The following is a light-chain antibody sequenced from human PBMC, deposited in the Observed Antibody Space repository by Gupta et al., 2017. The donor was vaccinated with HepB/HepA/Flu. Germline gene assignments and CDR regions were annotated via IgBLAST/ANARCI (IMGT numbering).Light chain of an antibody. V-gene: IGLV2-14*01. J-gene: IGLJ3*02. Sequence: QSALTQPASVSGSPGQSITISCTGTSSDVGSYKYVSWYQQHPGKAPKLMIYDVSNRPSGVSNRFSGSKSGNTASLTISGLQAEDEADYYCSSYTSSSTLGVFGGGTKLTVL. CDR2: DVS. CDR3: SSYTSSSTLGV. CDR1: SSDVGSYKY.